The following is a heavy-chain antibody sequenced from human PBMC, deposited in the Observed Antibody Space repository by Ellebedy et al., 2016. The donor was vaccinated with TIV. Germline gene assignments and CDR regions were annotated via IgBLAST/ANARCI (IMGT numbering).Heavy chain of an antibody. CDR1: GFTFRDYW. J-gene: IGHJ4*02. CDR3: VRAQYQHLLDY. D-gene: IGHD2-2*01. V-gene: IGHV3-7*04. Sequence: PGGSLRLSCAASGFTFRDYWMSRLRQTQGKGLEWVATVKQDGSERSSVDSVKGRFTVSRDNAKNSLYLQMTSLRAEDTAVYYCVRAQYQHLLDYWGQGTLVSVSS. CDR2: VKQDGSER.